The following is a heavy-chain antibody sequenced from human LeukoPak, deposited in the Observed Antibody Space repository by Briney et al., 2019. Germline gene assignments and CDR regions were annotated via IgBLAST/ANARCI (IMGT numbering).Heavy chain of an antibody. V-gene: IGHV3-23*01. CDR3: AKAIPKIRVAAGWLNLGGVDLAF. J-gene: IGHJ4*02. Sequence: GGSLRLSCAASGFTFSSYAMSWLRRAPGKGLEGVSGISGSAGSTYYADSVERRFTISRDNTKNTLYLQMNSLRAEDTAVYYCAKAIPKIRVAAGWLNLGGVDLAFWGQGTLVTVPS. D-gene: IGHD6-25*01. CDR2: ISGSAGST. CDR1: GFTFSSYA.